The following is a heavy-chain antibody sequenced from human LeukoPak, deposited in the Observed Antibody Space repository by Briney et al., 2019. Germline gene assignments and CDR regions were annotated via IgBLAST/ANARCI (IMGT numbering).Heavy chain of an antibody. J-gene: IGHJ4*02. Sequence: PGGSLRLSCAASGFTFSSYWMSWVRQAPGKGLEWVANIKQDGNEKYYVDSVKGRFTISRDNAKNSLYLQMNSLRAEDTAVYYCARDGVDTAMVRAPDYWGQGTLVTVSS. D-gene: IGHD5-18*01. V-gene: IGHV3-7*01. CDR2: IKQDGNEK. CDR3: ARDGVDTAMVRAPDY. CDR1: GFTFSSYW.